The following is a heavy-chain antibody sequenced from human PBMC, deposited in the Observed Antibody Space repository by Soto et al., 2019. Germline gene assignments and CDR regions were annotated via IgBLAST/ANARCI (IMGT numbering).Heavy chain of an antibody. CDR2: IHPSGAT. D-gene: IGHD3-10*01. CDR1: GGSIRSGNYF. J-gene: IGHJ4*02. Sequence: QLQLQESGPGLVKPSETLSLTSTVSGGSIRSGNYFWAWIRQSPGTGLEWIGIIHPSGATYYNPSVESGLTISVDTSRNQFSLTMNSVVAADTAVYYCARQAGAGTAYDFFDFWGQGTLVTVSS. V-gene: IGHV4-39*01. CDR3: ARQAGAGTAYDFFDF.